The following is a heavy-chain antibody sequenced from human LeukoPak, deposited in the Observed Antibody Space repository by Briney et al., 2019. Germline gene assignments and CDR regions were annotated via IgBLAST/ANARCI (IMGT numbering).Heavy chain of an antibody. Sequence: GRSLRLSCAASGFTFSSYGMHWVRQAPGKGLEWAAVIWYDGSNKYYADSVKGRFTISRDNSKNTLYLQMNSLRAEDTAVYYCAKAGTGRNYYYMDVWGKGTTVTVSS. CDR2: IWYDGSNK. CDR3: AKAGTGRNYYYMDV. CDR1: GFTFSSYG. J-gene: IGHJ6*03. V-gene: IGHV3-33*06. D-gene: IGHD1-14*01.